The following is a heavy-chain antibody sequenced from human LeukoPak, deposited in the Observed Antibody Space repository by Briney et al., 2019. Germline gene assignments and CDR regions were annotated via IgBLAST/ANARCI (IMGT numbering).Heavy chain of an antibody. D-gene: IGHD2-15*01. CDR3: PRVVFCSGTSCFNWFDP. V-gene: IGHV1-46*01. CDR1: GYTFTRYY. Sequence: ASVKVSCKASGYTFTRYYMHWVRQAPGQGLEWMGIINPSGGRTSYAQKFQGRVTMTRDTSTSTVYMELSSLRSEDTAVYYCPRVVFCSGTSCFNWFDPWGQGTLVTVSS. J-gene: IGHJ5*02. CDR2: INPSGGRT.